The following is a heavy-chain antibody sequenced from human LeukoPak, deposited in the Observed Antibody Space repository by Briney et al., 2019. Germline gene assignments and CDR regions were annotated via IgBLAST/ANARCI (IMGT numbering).Heavy chain of an antibody. Sequence: PGGSLRLSCAASGFTFSSYGMHWVSQAPGKGLEWVAVISYDGSNKNYADSVKGRFTISRDNSKNTLFLHMNSLRAEDTAVFYCAKGKYYASGRNWFDPWGQGTQVTVSS. V-gene: IGHV3-30*18. D-gene: IGHD3-10*01. CDR2: ISYDGSNK. CDR1: GFTFSSYG. J-gene: IGHJ5*02. CDR3: AKGKYYASGRNWFDP.